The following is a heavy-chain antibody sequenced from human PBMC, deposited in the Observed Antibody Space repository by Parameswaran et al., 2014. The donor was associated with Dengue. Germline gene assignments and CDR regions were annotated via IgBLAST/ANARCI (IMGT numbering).Heavy chain of an antibody. Sequence: WIRQPPGKGLEWIGSIYHSGSTYYNPSLKSRVTISVDTSKNQFSLKLSSVTAADTAVYYCARESGLYGMDVWGQGTTVTVSS. D-gene: IGHD3-3*01. CDR2: IYHSGST. J-gene: IGHJ6*02. CDR3: ARESGLYGMDV. V-gene: IGHV4-38-2*02.